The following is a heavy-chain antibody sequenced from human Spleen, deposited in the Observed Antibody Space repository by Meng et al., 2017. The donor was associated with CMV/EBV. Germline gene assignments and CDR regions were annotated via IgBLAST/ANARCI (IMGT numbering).Heavy chain of an antibody. Sequence: LTCTVSGGSISSSSYYWGWIRQPPGKGLEWIGSIYYSGSTYYNPSLKSRVTISVDTSKNQFSLKLSSVTAADTAVYYCASHGYSSSHWGQGTLVTVSS. D-gene: IGHD6-6*01. J-gene: IGHJ1*01. V-gene: IGHV4-39*07. CDR1: GGSISSSSYY. CDR3: ASHGYSSSH. CDR2: IYYSGST.